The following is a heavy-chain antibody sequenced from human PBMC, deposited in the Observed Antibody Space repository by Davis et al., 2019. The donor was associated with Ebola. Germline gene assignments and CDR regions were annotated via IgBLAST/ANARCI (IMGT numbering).Heavy chain of an antibody. CDR3: ARGGYRTFDY. CDR1: GFTFSSHA. Sequence: GESLKISCAASGFTFSSHAMTWVRQAPGRGLEWVAKMKEDGTEKYFVDSVKGRFTISRDNGKNSLYLQMNSLRADDTAVYYCARGGYRTFDYWGQGTLVTVSS. J-gene: IGHJ4*02. CDR2: MKEDGTEK. V-gene: IGHV3-7*03. D-gene: IGHD5-12*01.